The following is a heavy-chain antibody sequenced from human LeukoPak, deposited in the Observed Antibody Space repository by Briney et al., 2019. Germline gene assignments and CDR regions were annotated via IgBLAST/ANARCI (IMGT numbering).Heavy chain of an antibody. CDR3: ARDGGFDY. CDR2: ICSGGTT. Sequence: GGSLRLSCAASGFTVSGNYMTWVRQAPGKGLEWASLICSGGTTFYADSVKGRFTISRDNSKNTLYLQMNSLRAEDTAVYYCARDGGFDYWGQGTLVTVSS. CDR1: GFTVSGNY. J-gene: IGHJ4*02. D-gene: IGHD3-3*01. V-gene: IGHV3-53*05.